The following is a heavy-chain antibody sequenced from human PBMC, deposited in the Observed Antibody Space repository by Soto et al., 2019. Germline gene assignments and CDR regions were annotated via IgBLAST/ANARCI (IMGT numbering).Heavy chain of an antibody. J-gene: IGHJ6*03. CDR3: AKSLLFVDHGYMDV. D-gene: IGHD2-21*01. V-gene: IGHV1-69*02. CDR1: GGSFTRYS. CDR2: IIPIQGKA. Sequence: QVQLVQSGAELKKPGSSEKVSCEASGGSFTRYSFTWVRQDPGQGLEWMGRIIPIQGKANYALKFQDRVTITADRSTRTVYMELTSLRPEDTAVYFCAKSLLFVDHGYMDVWGKGTTVTVSS.